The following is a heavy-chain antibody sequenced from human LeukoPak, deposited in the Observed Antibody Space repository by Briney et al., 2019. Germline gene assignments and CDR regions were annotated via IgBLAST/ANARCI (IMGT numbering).Heavy chain of an antibody. CDR3: ARTVTTVRAFGY. V-gene: IGHV3-74*01. D-gene: IGHD4-17*01. CDR1: GFTFSSYW. J-gene: IGHJ4*02. CDR2: INSDGSST. Sequence: GGSLRLSCAASGFTFSSYWMHWVRQAPGKGLVWVSRINSDGSSTSYADSAKGRFTISRDNAKNTLYPQMNSLRAEDTAVYYCARTVTTVRAFGYWGQGTLVTVSS.